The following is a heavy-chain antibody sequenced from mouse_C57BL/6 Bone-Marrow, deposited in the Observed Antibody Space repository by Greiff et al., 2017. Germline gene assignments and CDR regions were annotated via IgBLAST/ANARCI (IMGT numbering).Heavy chain of an antibody. CDR3: TLYYGSSYWYFDV. Sequence: VQLQQSGAELVRPGASVKLSCTASGFNIKDDYMHWVKQRPEQGLEWIGWIDPENGDTEYASKFQGKATITADTSSNTAYLQRSSLTSEDTAVYYCTLYYGSSYWYFDVWGTGTTVTVSS. CDR2: IDPENGDT. D-gene: IGHD1-1*01. V-gene: IGHV14-4*01. CDR1: GFNIKDDY. J-gene: IGHJ1*03.